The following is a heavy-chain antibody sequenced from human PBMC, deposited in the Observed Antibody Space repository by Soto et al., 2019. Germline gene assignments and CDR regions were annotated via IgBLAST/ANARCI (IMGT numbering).Heavy chain of an antibody. CDR1: GYTFSDYY. D-gene: IGHD1-26*01. J-gene: IGHJ5*02. CDR2: INPSSGGT. V-gene: IGHV1-2*02. Sequence: ASVKVSCKASGYTFSDYYVHWVREAPGQGLEWMGWINPSSGGTIYTQRFQGRVTMTRDTSISTVYMELSRLTSDDTAVYYCAREMGVIGAPGYTWFDPWGQGTLVTVSS. CDR3: AREMGVIGAPGYTWFDP.